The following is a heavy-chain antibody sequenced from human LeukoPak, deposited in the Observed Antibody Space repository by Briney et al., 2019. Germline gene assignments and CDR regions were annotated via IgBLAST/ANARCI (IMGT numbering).Heavy chain of an antibody. CDR3: ARMALDGGDSIGFDS. V-gene: IGHV1-2*02. CDR2: INPNIGDA. CDR1: GYTFTDYF. Sequence: ASVKVSCTASGYTFTDYFIHWVRQAPGQGLEWMGWINPNIGDASYAQKLQDRVTMTRDRSINTAYMELSRLTSDDTAVYYCARMALDGGDSIGFDSWGQGTLVTVSS. D-gene: IGHD2-21*02. J-gene: IGHJ5*01.